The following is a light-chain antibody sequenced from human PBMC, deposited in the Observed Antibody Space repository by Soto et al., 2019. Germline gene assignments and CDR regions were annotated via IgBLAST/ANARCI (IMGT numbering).Light chain of an antibody. CDR3: QQYNNCPPPSP. CDR2: GAS. J-gene: IGKJ1*01. CDR1: QSVSSN. Sequence: EIVMTQSPATLSVSPGERDTLSCRASQSVSSNLAWYQQKPGQAPRLLIYGASTRATGIPARFSGSGSGTEFTLTISILQSEDFAFYYFQQYNNCPPPSPFAQGPKADI. V-gene: IGKV3-15*01.